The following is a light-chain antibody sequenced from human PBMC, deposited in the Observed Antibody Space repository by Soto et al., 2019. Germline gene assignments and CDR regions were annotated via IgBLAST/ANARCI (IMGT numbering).Light chain of an antibody. V-gene: IGKV1-5*03. Sequence: DIQMTQSPSTLSGSVGDRVTITCRASQTISSWLAWYQQKPWKAPKLLIYKASTLKSGVPSRFSGSGSVTEFTLTISSLQPDDFATYYCQHYNSYSEAFGQGTKVELK. CDR2: KAS. CDR3: QHYNSYSEA. J-gene: IGKJ1*01. CDR1: QTISSW.